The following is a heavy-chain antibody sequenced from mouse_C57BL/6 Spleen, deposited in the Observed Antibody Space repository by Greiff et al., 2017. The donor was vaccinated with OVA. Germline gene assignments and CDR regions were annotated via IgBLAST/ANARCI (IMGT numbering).Heavy chain of an antibody. D-gene: IGHD1-1*01. Sequence: QVQLKESGPELVKPGASVKISCKASGYAFSSSWMNWVKQRPGKGLEWIGRIYPGDGDTNYNGKFKGKATLTADKSSSTAYMQLSSLTSEDSAVYFCASPDYYGSSYGFAYWGQGTLVTVSA. CDR3: ASPDYYGSSYGFAY. CDR1: GYAFSSSW. V-gene: IGHV1-82*01. CDR2: IYPGDGDT. J-gene: IGHJ3*01.